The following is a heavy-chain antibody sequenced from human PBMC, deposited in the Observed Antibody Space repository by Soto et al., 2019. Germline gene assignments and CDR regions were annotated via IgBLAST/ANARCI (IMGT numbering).Heavy chain of an antibody. CDR3: AGDYEKSVYCCGMDV. Sequence: QVQLVQSGAEVKKPGSSVKVSCKASGGTFSSYAISWVRQAPGPGLEWMGGIIPIFGTANYAQKFQGRVTITADESTSTDYMELSSRRDEDTAVYYCAGDYEKSVYCCGMDVWGQGTTVTVSS. CDR2: IIPIFGTA. D-gene: IGHD3-3*01. V-gene: IGHV1-69*01. J-gene: IGHJ6*02. CDR1: GGTFSSYA.